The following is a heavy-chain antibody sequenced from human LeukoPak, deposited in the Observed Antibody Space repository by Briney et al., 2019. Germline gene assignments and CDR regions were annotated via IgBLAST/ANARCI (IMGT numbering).Heavy chain of an antibody. D-gene: IGHD3-16*02. CDR3: ARWGYYDYVWGSYHDAFDI. CDR1: GFTFSSYA. V-gene: IGHV3-23*01. Sequence: GGPLSFSCEASGFTFSSYAMSWFRQAQGKGLEWVSAISGSGGSTYYADSVKGRFTISRDNSKNTLYLQMNSLRAEDTAVYYCARWGYYDYVWGSYHDAFDIWGQGTMVTVSS. J-gene: IGHJ3*02. CDR2: ISGSGGST.